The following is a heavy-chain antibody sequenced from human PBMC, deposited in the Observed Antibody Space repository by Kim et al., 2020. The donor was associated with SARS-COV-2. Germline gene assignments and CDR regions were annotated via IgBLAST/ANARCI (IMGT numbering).Heavy chain of an antibody. D-gene: IGHD3-16*01. CDR3: AKMGAFWGARKYNWFDP. V-gene: IGHV3-23*01. J-gene: IGHJ5*02. CDR2: ISGSGGST. Sequence: GGSLRLSCAASGFTFSSYAMSWVRQAPGKGLEWVSAISGSGGSTYYADSVKGRFTISRDNSKNTLYLQMNSLRAEDTAVYYCAKMGAFWGARKYNWFDPWGQGILVTVSS. CDR1: GFTFSSYA.